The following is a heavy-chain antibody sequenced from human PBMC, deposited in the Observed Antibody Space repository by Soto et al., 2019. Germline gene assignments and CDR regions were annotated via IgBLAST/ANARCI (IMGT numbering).Heavy chain of an antibody. CDR1: GFAFSSYR. V-gene: IGHV3-21*01. Sequence: GGSLRLSCAASGFAFSSYRMNWVHQAPGKGLEWVSSISSSSSFIYNADSVKARFTISRDNAKNSLYLQMNSLGAEDTAVYYCARDRYCGGDCNSYGLDVWGQGTTVTVSS. D-gene: IGHD2-21*02. J-gene: IGHJ6*02. CDR2: ISSSSSFI. CDR3: ARDRYCGGDCNSYGLDV.